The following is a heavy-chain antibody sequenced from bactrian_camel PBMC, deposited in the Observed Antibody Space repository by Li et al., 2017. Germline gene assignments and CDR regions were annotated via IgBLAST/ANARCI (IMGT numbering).Heavy chain of an antibody. J-gene: IGHJ4*01. Sequence: HVQLVESGGGSVQAGGSLRLSCAVSEYTYSRYCMGWFRQAPGKEREGVATVDSLGIPTYADSVKGRFTLSRDKAKNTLYLQMNDLAPEDTGMYYCSADYARTYGCPDTYKNWGQGTQVTVS. CDR3: SADYARTYGCPDTYKN. CDR1: EYTYSRYC. CDR2: VDSLGIP. V-gene: IGHV3S55*01. D-gene: IGHD1*01.